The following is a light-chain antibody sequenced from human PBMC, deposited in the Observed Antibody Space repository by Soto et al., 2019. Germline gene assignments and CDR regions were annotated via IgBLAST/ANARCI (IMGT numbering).Light chain of an antibody. CDR1: QSVNSIY. CDR2: GAS. Sequence: EIVLTQSPGTLSLSPGERATLSCRASQSVNSIYLAWYQQKPGQAPRFLIYGASSRETGIPDTFSGSGSGTDFTLTISRLEPEDFAVYYCQQYDSSPYTFGQGTKLEIK. CDR3: QQYDSSPYT. J-gene: IGKJ2*01. V-gene: IGKV3-20*01.